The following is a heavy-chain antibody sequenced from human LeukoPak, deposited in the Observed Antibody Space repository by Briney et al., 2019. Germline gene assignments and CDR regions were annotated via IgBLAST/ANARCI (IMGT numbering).Heavy chain of an antibody. D-gene: IGHD3-10*01. J-gene: IGHJ4*02. CDR2: IKHDGSEA. Sequence: GGSLRLSCAASEFTFNRYWMSWVRRAPGKGLQWVANIKHDGSEAHYVDSVKGRFTISRDNAKSSLSLQMNSLNVDDTGVYFCTRDALFGSGRTHLDFWSQGTLVSVSS. V-gene: IGHV3-7*04. CDR1: EFTFNRYW. CDR3: TRDALFGSGRTHLDF.